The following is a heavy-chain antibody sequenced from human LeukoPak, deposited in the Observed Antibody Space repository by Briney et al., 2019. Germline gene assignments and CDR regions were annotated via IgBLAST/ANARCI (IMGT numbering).Heavy chain of an antibody. CDR2: FDPEDGET. J-gene: IGHJ3*02. Sequence: ASVTVSCKFSGYTLTELSMHWVRQAPGKGLEWMGGFDPEDGETIYAQKFQGRVTMTEDTSTDTAYMELSSLRSEDTAVYYCATRIAVAFDAFDIWGQGTMVTVSS. D-gene: IGHD6-19*01. V-gene: IGHV1-24*01. CDR1: GYTLTELS. CDR3: ATRIAVAFDAFDI.